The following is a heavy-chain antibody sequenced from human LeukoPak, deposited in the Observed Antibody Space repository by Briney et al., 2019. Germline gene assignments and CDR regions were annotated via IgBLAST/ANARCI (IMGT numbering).Heavy chain of an antibody. CDR3: ARGGNSGWRTPNDDY. CDR1: GYTFTSYG. V-gene: IGHV1-18*01. J-gene: IGHJ4*02. CDR2: SSPYNGNT. Sequence: ASVKVSCKASGYTFTSYGISWVRQAPGQGLEWMGWSSPYNGNTNYAQKFQGRVNMTTDTSTSTAYMELRSLRSDDAAVYYCARGGNSGWRTPNDDYWGQGTRVTVSS. D-gene: IGHD6-19*01.